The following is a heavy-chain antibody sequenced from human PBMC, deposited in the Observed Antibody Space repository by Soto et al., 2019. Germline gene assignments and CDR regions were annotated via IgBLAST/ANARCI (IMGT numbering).Heavy chain of an antibody. Sequence: QLLLVESGSGLVRPSEALSLSCNVSGGSLSVGGCSWAWIRLPVGKGLEWIGYIFDTGNTYFSASLKSRLSMSVDTSRNQFSLPLASVTATVTAMYYCAGPNGYNPDFDHWGRGTLVTV. D-gene: IGHD5-12*01. J-gene: IGHJ2*01. CDR2: IFDTGNT. CDR3: AGPNGYNPDFDH. CDR1: GGSLSVGGCS. V-gene: IGHV4-30-2*01.